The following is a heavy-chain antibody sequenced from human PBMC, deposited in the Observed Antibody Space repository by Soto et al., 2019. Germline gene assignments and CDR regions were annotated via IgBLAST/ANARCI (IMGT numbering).Heavy chain of an antibody. Sequence: GGSLRLSCAASGFTFSSYWMHWVRQAPGKGLVWVSRINSDGSSTSYADSVKGRFTSSRDNAKNTLYLQMNSLRAEDTAVYYCARDLDSSSWPYYFDYWGQGTLVTVSS. CDR3: ARDLDSSSWPYYFDY. J-gene: IGHJ4*02. V-gene: IGHV3-74*01. CDR2: INSDGSST. CDR1: GFTFSSYW. D-gene: IGHD6-13*01.